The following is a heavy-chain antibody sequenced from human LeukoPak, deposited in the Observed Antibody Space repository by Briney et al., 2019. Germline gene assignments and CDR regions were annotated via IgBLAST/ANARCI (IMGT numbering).Heavy chain of an antibody. CDR2: INHSGST. CDR1: GGSFSGYY. D-gene: IGHD2-2*01. J-gene: IGHJ5*02. V-gene: IGHV4-34*01. Sequence: SETLSLTCAVYGGSFSGYYWSWIRQPPGKGLEWIGEINHSGSTNYNPSLKSRVTISVDTSKNQFSLKLSSVTAADTAVYYCATLAVPAATGVNWFDPWGQGTLVTVSS. CDR3: ATLAVPAATGVNWFDP.